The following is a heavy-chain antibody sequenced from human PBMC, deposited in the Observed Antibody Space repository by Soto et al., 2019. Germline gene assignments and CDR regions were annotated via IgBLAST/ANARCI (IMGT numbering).Heavy chain of an antibody. CDR1: GFTFSTYS. CDR3: ARDRLGCSGGGCYSGYYGMDV. V-gene: IGHV3-48*02. CDR2: ISSGIVTI. D-gene: IGHD2-15*01. J-gene: IGHJ6*02. Sequence: EVQLVESGGGLVQPGGSLRLSCAASGFTFSTYSLNGFRRAPGKGLEWVSSISSGIVTINYADSVKGRFTISSDSAKNSLYLQMNSLRDEDPAVYYCARDRLGCSGGGCYSGYYGMDVWGQGTTVTVSS.